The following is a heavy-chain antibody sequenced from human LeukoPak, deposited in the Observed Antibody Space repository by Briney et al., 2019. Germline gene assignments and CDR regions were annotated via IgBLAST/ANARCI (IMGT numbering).Heavy chain of an antibody. CDR1: VGSISSYY. J-gene: IGHJ5*02. Sequence: SETLSLTCTVSVGSISSYYWSWIRQPPGKGLEWIGYIYTSGSTNYNPSLKSRVTISVDTSKNQCSLKLSSVTAADTAVYYCARPICSSTSCYTNWFDPWGQGTLVTVSS. D-gene: IGHD2-2*02. CDR3: ARPICSSTSCYTNWFDP. V-gene: IGHV4-4*09. CDR2: IYTSGST.